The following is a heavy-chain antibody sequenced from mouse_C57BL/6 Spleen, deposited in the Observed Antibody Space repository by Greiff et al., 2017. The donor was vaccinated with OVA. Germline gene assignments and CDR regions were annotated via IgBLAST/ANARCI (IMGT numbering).Heavy chain of an antibody. D-gene: IGHD2-4*01. Sequence: QVQLQQSGAELVKPGASVKISCKASGYAFSSYWMNWVKQRPGKGLEWIGQIYPGDGNTNYNGKFKGKATLTADKSSSTAYMQLSSLTSEDSAVYFCARNDDYLYFDYWGQGTTLTVSS. CDR2: IYPGDGNT. J-gene: IGHJ2*01. V-gene: IGHV1-80*01. CDR1: GYAFSSYW. CDR3: ARNDDYLYFDY.